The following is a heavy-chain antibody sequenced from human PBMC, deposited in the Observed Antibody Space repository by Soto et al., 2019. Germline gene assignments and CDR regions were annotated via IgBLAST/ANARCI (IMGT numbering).Heavy chain of an antibody. D-gene: IGHD2-2*01. CDR2: ISGSGGST. V-gene: IGHV3-23*01. CDR3: ASQGIVPAVEYYYYMDV. CDR1: GFTFSSYA. Sequence: GGSLRLSCAASGFTFSSYAMSWVRQAPGKGLEWVSAISGSGGSTYYADSVKGRFTISRDNSKNTLYLQMNSLRAEDTAVYYCASQGIVPAVEYYYYMDVWGKGTTVTVSS. J-gene: IGHJ6*03.